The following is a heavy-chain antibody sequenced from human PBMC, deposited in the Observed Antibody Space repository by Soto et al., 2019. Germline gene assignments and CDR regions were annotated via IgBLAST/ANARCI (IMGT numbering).Heavy chain of an antibody. CDR1: GGTFSSYS. J-gene: IGHJ4*02. Sequence: QVQLVQSGAEVKKPGSSVKVSCKASGGTFSSYSINWVRQAPGQGLEWMGENIPIFGTANYAQMFQGRVTTTADESTSTAYMELSSLRTEDTAVYYCARDGGMNSGEIDYWGQRTLVTVSS. V-gene: IGHV1-69*01. CDR2: NIPIFGTA. CDR3: ARDGGMNSGEIDY. D-gene: IGHD3-10*01.